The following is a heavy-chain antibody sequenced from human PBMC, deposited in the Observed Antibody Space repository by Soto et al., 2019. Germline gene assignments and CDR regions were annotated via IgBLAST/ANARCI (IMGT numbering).Heavy chain of an antibody. V-gene: IGHV4-30-4*01. Sequence: QVQLQESGPGLVEPSQTLSLTCTVSGGSIRRDDSYWSWIRQPPGRGLEWIAYIYYNGATYFNPSLKSRVTMSLDTSKNQFSLKLSSVTAADTAVYYCARTHYSDNSGCPQWGQGTLVTVSS. CDR1: GGSIRRDDSY. CDR3: ARTHYSDNSGCPQ. D-gene: IGHD3-22*01. J-gene: IGHJ4*02. CDR2: IYYNGAT.